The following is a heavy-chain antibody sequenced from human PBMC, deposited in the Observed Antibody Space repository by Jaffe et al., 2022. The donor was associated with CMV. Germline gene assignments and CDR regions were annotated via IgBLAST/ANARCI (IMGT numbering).Heavy chain of an antibody. CDR2: IYWNDDK. V-gene: IGHV2-5*01. J-gene: IGHJ6*02. CDR1: GFSLSTSGVG. CDR3: AHRRYTGRQPGGYYSGMDV. Sequence: QITLKESGPTLVKPTQTLTLTCTFSGFSLSTSGVGVGWIRQPPGKALEWLALIYWNDDKRYSPSLKSRLTITKDTSKNQVVLTMTNMDPVDTATYYCAHRRYTGRQPGGYYSGMDVWGQGTTVTVSS. D-gene: IGHD1-1*01.